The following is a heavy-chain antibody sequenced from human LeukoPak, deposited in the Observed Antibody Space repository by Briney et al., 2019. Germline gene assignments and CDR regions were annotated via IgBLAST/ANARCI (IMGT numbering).Heavy chain of an antibody. D-gene: IGHD3-22*01. CDR2: IYYSGST. Sequence: SETLSLTCTVSGGSISSYYWSWIRQPPGKGLEWIGYIYYSGSTNYNPSLKSRVTISVDTSKNQFSLKLSSVTAADTAVYYCARVRNRRDYYDSSGYYLDYWGQGTLVTVSS. V-gene: IGHV4-59*01. CDR3: ARVRNRRDYYDSSGYYLDY. CDR1: GGSISSYY. J-gene: IGHJ4*02.